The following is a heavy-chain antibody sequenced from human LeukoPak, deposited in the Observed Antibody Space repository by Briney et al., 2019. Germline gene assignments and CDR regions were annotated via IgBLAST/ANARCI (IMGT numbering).Heavy chain of an antibody. J-gene: IGHJ4*02. D-gene: IGHD3-22*01. CDR2: ISGSGGST. CDR1: GFTFSSYA. Sequence: GGSLRLSCAASGFTFSSYAMSWVRQAPGKGLEWVSAISGSGGSTYYADSVKGRFTISRDNSKSTLYLQMNSLRAEDTAVYYCARAGWSYYYDSSGSYWGQGTLVTVSS. CDR3: ARAGWSYYYDSSGSY. V-gene: IGHV3-23*01.